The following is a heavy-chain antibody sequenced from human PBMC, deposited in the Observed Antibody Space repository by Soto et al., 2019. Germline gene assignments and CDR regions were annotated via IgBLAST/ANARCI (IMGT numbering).Heavy chain of an antibody. CDR1: GFTFSSYG. J-gene: IGHJ2*01. Sequence: QVQLVESGGGVVQPGKSPRLSCAASGFTFSSYGMHWVRQAPGKGLEWVAVISYDGSNKYYADSVKGRFTISRDNSKNTLYLQMNSLRAEDTAVYYCPRDSGGVVVKLDWYFDLWGRGTLVTVSS. V-gene: IGHV3-30*03. D-gene: IGHD2-21*01. CDR2: ISYDGSNK. CDR3: PRDSGGVVVKLDWYFDL.